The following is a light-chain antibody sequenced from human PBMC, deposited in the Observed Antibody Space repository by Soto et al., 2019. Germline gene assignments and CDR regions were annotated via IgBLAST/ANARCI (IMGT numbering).Light chain of an antibody. CDR3: SLYTSSSTYV. CDR2: EVS. Sequence: QSVLTQPPSVSGSPGQSVTISCTGTSSDVGSYNRVSWYQQPPGTAPKLMIYEVSNRPSGVPDRFSGSKSGNTASLTISGRQAEEEADYYCSLYTSSSTYVFGTGTKLTVL. J-gene: IGLJ1*01. V-gene: IGLV2-18*01. CDR1: SSDVGSYNR.